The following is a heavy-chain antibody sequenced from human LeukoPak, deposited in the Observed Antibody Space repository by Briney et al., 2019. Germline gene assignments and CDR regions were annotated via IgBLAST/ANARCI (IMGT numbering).Heavy chain of an antibody. CDR3: ARDSQWVIVDDLL. Sequence: GGSLRISCKASGYRFTTYWMSWVRQMPGKGLEWMGRIDPSDSYTNYSPSFQGHVTISADKSLTTAYLQWSSLEASDTAMYYCARDSQWVIVDDLLWGQGTLVTVSS. CDR2: IDPSDSYT. CDR1: GYRFTTYW. J-gene: IGHJ4*02. V-gene: IGHV5-10-1*01. D-gene: IGHD1-26*01.